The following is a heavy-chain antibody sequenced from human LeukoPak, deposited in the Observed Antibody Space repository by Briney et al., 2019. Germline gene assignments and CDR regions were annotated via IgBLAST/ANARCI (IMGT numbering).Heavy chain of an antibody. Sequence: SETLSLTCAVSGGSISSGGYSWSWIRQPPGKGMEWIGYIYYSGSTYYNPSLKSRVTISVDTSKNQFSLKLSSVTAADTAVYYCARVAPTHNWFDPWGQGTLVTVSS. CDR3: ARVAPTHNWFDP. CDR1: GGSISSGGYS. J-gene: IGHJ5*02. V-gene: IGHV4-30-4*07. CDR2: IYYSGST. D-gene: IGHD2-15*01.